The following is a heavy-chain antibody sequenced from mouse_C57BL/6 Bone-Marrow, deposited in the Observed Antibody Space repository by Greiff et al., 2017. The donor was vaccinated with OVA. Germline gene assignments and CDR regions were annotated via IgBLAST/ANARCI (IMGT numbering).Heavy chain of an antibody. CDR3: ARRWLLRQGAMDY. D-gene: IGHD2-3*01. J-gene: IGHJ4*01. V-gene: IGHV2-2*01. Sequence: VMLVESGPGLVQPSQSLSITCTVSGFSLTSYGVHWVRQSPGKGLEWLGVIWSGGSTDYNAAFISRLSISKDNSKSQVFFKMNSLQADDTAIYYCARRWLLRQGAMDYWSQGTSVTVSS. CDR1: GFSLTSYG. CDR2: IWSGGST.